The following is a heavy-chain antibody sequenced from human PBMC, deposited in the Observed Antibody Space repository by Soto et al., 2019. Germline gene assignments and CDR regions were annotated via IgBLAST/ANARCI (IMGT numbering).Heavy chain of an antibody. CDR1: GGSISSYY. D-gene: IGHD3-3*01. J-gene: IGHJ5*02. CDR2: IYYSGST. V-gene: IGHV4-59*08. CDR3: ARHSRHYDFWSGYFDP. Sequence: TSETLSLTCTVSGGSISSYYWSWIRQPPGKGLEWIGYIYYSGSTNYNPSLKSRVTISVDTSKNQFSLKLSSVTAADTAVYYCARHSRHYDFWSGYFDPWGQGTLVTVSS.